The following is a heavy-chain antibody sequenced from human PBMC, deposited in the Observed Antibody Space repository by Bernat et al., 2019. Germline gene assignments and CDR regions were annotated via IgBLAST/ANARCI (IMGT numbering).Heavy chain of an antibody. CDR1: GYTFTGYY. J-gene: IGHJ3*02. CDR2: INPNSGGT. Sequence: QVQLVQSGADVKKPGASVKVSCKASGYTFTGYYMHWVRQAPGQGLEWMGWINPNSGGTNYAQKFQGWVTMTRDTSISTAYMELSRLRSDDTAVYYCARGDCSGGSCYSAFDIWGQGTMVTVSS. CDR3: ARGDCSGGSCYSAFDI. V-gene: IGHV1-2*04. D-gene: IGHD2-15*01.